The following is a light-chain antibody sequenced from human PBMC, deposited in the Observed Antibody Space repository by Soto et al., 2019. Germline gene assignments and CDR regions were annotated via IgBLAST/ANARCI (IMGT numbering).Light chain of an antibody. CDR3: QQYGRSPRT. CDR2: GAS. V-gene: IGKV3-20*01. J-gene: IGKJ1*01. Sequence: EIVLTQSPGTLSLSPGERATLSCRASESVTSSYLAWYQHKPGQAPRLLIYGASSRATGIPDRFSGSGSGTDFTLTISRLEPEYFAVYYCQQYGRSPRTFGQGTKVEIK. CDR1: ESVTSSY.